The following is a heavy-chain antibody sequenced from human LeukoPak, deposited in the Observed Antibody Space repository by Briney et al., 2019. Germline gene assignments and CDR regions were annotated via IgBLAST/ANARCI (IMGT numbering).Heavy chain of an antibody. CDR1: GGTFSSYA. V-gene: IGHV1-69*05. Sequence: SMKVSCKASGGTFSSYAISWVRQAPGQGLEWMGGIIPIFGTANYAQKFQGRVTITTDESTSTANMELSSLRSEDTAVYYCARGSRILANWFDPWGQGTLVTVSS. CDR2: IIPIFGTA. CDR3: ARGSRILANWFDP. D-gene: IGHD2-15*01. J-gene: IGHJ5*02.